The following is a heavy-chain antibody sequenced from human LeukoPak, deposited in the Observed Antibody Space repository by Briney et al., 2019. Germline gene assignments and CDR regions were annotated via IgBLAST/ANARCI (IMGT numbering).Heavy chain of an antibody. D-gene: IGHD6-19*01. Sequence: SETLSLTCAVYGGSFSGYYWSWIRQPPGKGLEWIGEINHSGSTNYNPSLKSRVTISVDTSKNQFSLKLSSVTAADTAVYYCARDGVAGGLDYWGQGTLVTVSS. V-gene: IGHV4-34*01. CDR2: INHSGST. J-gene: IGHJ4*02. CDR1: GGSFSGYY. CDR3: ARDGVAGGLDY.